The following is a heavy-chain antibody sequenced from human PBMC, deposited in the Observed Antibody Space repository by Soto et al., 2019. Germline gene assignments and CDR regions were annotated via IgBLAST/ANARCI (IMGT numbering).Heavy chain of an antibody. CDR2: VHSSGGT. CDR3: VNVGVGGTRQTGSEQ. V-gene: IGHV4-39*01. CDR1: HGSITSGDYF. Sequence: SETLSLTCTVSHGSITSGDYFWAWIRQPPGKGLEFIGSVHSSGGTYYSPSLKNRASISIDKSRNQFSLKLTSVNAGYTAVYFCVNVGVGGTRQTGSEQWGQGTLVT. D-gene: IGHD2-15*01. J-gene: IGHJ4*02.